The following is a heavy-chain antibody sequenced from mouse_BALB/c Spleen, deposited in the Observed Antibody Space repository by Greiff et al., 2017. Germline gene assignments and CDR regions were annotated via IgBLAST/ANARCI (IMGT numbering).Heavy chain of an antibody. CDR1: GFTFSDYY. CDR3: ARDGSPYAMDY. V-gene: IGHV5-4*02. Sequence: EVKLMESGGGLVKPGGSLKLSCAASGFTFSDYYMYWVRQTPEKRLEWVATISDGGSYTYYPDSVKGRFTISRDNAKNNLYLQMSSLKSEDTAMYYCARDGSPYAMDYWGQGTSVTVSS. D-gene: IGHD2-2*01. J-gene: IGHJ4*01. CDR2: ISDGGSYT.